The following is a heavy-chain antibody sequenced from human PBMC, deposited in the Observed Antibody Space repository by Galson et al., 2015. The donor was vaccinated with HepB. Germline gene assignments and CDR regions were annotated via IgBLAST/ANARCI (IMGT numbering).Heavy chain of an antibody. CDR1: GFTVSSNY. Sequence: SLRLSCAASGFTVSSNYMSWVRQAPGKGLEWVSVIYSGGSTYYADSVKGRFTISRDNSKNTLYLQMNSLRAEDTAVYYCARGGSGIAEAFDIWGQGTMVTVSS. D-gene: IGHD6-13*01. CDR3: ARGGSGIAEAFDI. V-gene: IGHV3-66*01. CDR2: IYSGGST. J-gene: IGHJ3*02.